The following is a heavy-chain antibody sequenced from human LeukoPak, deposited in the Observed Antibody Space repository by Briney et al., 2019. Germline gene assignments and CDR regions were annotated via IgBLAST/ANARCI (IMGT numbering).Heavy chain of an antibody. V-gene: IGHV3-23*01. CDR3: ARDGTGGFDY. J-gene: IGHJ4*02. Sequence: GRSLRLSCAASGFTFSSYGMHWVRQAPGKGLEWVSAISGSGGSTYYADSVKGRFTISRDNSKNTLYLQMNNLRAEDTAVYYCARDGTGGFDYWGQGTLVTVSS. D-gene: IGHD1-26*01. CDR2: ISGSGGST. CDR1: GFTFSSYG.